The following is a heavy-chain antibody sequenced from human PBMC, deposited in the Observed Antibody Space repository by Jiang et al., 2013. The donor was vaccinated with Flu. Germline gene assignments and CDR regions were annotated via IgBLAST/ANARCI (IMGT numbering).Heavy chain of an antibody. CDR3: ARADVNGFFEENPGQTSAEYFQH. CDR2: IIPILGIA. J-gene: IGHJ1*01. D-gene: IGHD2-8*01. Sequence: SGAEVKKPGSSVKVSCKASGGTFSSYTISWVRQAPGQGLEWMGRIIPILGIANYAQKFQGRVTITADKSTSTAYMELSSLRSEDTAVYYCARADVNGFFEENPGQTSAEYFQHWGQGTLVTVSS. CDR1: GGTFSSYT. V-gene: IGHV1-69*04.